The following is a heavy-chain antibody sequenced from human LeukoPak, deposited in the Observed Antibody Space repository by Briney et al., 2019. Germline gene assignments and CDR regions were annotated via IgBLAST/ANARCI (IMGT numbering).Heavy chain of an antibody. V-gene: IGHV3-30*02. CDR3: AKDAWQYCSSTSCYYYDY. D-gene: IGHD2-2*01. J-gene: IGHJ4*02. CDR1: GFTFSSYG. Sequence: GGSLRLSCAASGFTFSSYGMHWVRQAPGKGLEWVAFIRYDGSNKYYADSVKSRFTISRDNSKNTLYLQMNSLRAEDTAVYYCAKDAWQYCSSTSCYYYDYWGQGTLVTVSS. CDR2: IRYDGSNK.